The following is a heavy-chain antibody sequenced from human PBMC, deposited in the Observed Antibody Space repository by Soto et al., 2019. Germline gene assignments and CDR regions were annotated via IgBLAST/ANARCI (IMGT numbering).Heavy chain of an antibody. CDR3: ARDSRVTYCSSTSCYHSH. J-gene: IGHJ4*02. CDR1: GFTFSSYG. D-gene: IGHD2-2*01. CDR2: IYSGGST. V-gene: IGHV3-NL1*01. Sequence: GGSLRLSCAASGFTFSSYGMHWVRQAPGKGLEWVSVIYSGGSTYYADSVKGRFTISRDNSKNTLYLQMNSLRAEDTAVYYCARDSRVTYCSSTSCYHSHWGQGTLVTVSS.